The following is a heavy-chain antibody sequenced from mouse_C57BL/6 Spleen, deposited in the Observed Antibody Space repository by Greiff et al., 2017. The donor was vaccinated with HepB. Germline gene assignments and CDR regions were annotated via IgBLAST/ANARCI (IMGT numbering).Heavy chain of an antibody. CDR2: IYPSDSET. D-gene: IGHD2-2*01. CDR3: VYYGYDRFAY. Sequence: QVQLQQSGAELVRPGSSVKLSCKASGYTFTSYWMDWVKQRPGQGLEWIGNIYPSDSETHYNQKFKDKATLTVDKSSSTAYMQLSSLTSEDSAVYYCVYYGYDRFAYWGQGTLVTVSA. CDR1: GYTFTSYW. V-gene: IGHV1-61*01. J-gene: IGHJ3*01.